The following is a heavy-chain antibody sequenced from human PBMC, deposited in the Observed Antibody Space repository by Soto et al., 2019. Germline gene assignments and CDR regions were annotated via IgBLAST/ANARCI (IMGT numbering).Heavy chain of an antibody. D-gene: IGHD5-12*01. CDR3: ARGGSGGYDTIDY. Sequence: SETLSLTCTVSGGSISSGDYYWSWIRQPPGKGLEWIGYIYYSGSTYYNPSLKSRVTISVDTSKNQFSLKLSSVTAADTAVYYCARGGSGGYDTIDYWGQGTLVTVSS. CDR2: IYYSGST. J-gene: IGHJ4*02. CDR1: GGSISSGDYY. V-gene: IGHV4-30-4*01.